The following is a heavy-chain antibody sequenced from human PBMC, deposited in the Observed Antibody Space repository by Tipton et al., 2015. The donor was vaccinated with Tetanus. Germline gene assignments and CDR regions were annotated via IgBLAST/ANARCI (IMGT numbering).Heavy chain of an antibody. J-gene: IGHJ5*02. CDR2: MSFDGNKK. CDR3: ARDFYGSGNYWTTAEFDP. Sequence: SLRLSCAASGFTFSNYGMHWVRQAPGKGLEWVALMSFDGNKKYYADSVKGRFTISRDNSENTVYLQMNSLRTEDTALYYCARDFYGSGNYWTTAEFDPWGQGTLVTVSS. CDR1: GFTFSNYG. D-gene: IGHD3-10*01. V-gene: IGHV3-30*03.